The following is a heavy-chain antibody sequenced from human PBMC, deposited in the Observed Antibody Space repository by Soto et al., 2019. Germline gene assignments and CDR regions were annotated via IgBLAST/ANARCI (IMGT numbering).Heavy chain of an antibody. CDR1: GFSLSNARMG. Sequence: QVTLKESGPVLVKPTETLTLTCTVSGFSLSNARMGVSWIRQPPGKALEWLAHIFSNDEKSYSTSLKSRLTISKDTSKSQVVLTMTNIDPVDTATYYCARIWPVLYYYGMDVWGQGTTVTVSS. V-gene: IGHV2-26*01. D-gene: IGHD6-6*01. CDR2: IFSNDEK. J-gene: IGHJ6*02. CDR3: ARIWPVLYYYGMDV.